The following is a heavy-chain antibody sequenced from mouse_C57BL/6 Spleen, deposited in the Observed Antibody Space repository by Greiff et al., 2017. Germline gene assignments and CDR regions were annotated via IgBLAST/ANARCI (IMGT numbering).Heavy chain of an antibody. V-gene: IGHV1-84*01. CDR2: IYPGSGNT. Sequence: QVQLQPSGPELVKPGASVKIFCKAFGYTFTDYYINRVKQRPGQGLEWIGWIYPGSGNTKYNGKFKGKATLTVDTSTSTADMQLSSLTSEDSAVYFCARDGYYYDYWGQGTTLTVSS. CDR3: ARDGYYYDY. J-gene: IGHJ2*01. CDR1: GYTFTDYY. D-gene: IGHD2-3*01.